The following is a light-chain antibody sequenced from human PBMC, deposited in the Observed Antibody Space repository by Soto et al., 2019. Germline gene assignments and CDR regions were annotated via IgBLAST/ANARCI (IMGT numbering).Light chain of an antibody. J-gene: IGKJ3*01. CDR1: QSVVRD. CDR3: QQYNTWPPT. V-gene: IGKV3-15*01. CDR2: GAS. Sequence: EILITQSPATLSVSPGEGATLSCRARQSVVRDLAWYQQKPGQAPRLLIYGASTRATGIPARFTGSGSGTEFTLAINSLQSEGFAVYWCQQYNTWPPTFGPGTTVDIK.